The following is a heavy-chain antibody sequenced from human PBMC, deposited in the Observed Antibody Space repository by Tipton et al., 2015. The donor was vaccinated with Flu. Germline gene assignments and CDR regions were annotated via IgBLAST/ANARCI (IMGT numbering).Heavy chain of an antibody. Sequence: QLVQSGGGLVQPGGSLRLSCAASGFTFDAYAMHWVRQAPGKGLEWVSGLGWNSGDIRYADSVKGRFTISRDNAKNSLYLQMNSLIPEDTALYYCARDDAFDIWGQGTMVTVAS. V-gene: IGHV3-9*01. CDR2: LGWNSGDI. CDR1: GFTFDAYA. J-gene: IGHJ3*02. CDR3: ARDDAFDI.